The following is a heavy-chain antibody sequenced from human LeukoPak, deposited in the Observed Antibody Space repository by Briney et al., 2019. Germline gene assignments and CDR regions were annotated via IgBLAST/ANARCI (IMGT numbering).Heavy chain of an antibody. CDR3: ARHVDTAMVTGTWFDP. V-gene: IGHV4-39*01. CDR1: GGSISSYY. J-gene: IGHJ5*02. Sequence: SETLSLTCTVSGGSISSYYWGWIRQPPGKGLEWIGSIYYSGSTYYNPSLKSRVTISVDTSKNQFSLKLSSVTAADTAVYYCARHVDTAMVTGTWFDPWGQGTLVTVSS. CDR2: IYYSGST. D-gene: IGHD5-18*01.